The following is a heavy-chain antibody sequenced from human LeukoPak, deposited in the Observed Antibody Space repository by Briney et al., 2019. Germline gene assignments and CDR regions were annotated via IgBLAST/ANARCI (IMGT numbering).Heavy chain of an antibody. D-gene: IGHD3-3*01. CDR2: FDPEDGET. V-gene: IGHV1-24*01. J-gene: IGHJ6*03. Sequence: ASVKVSCKVSGYTLTELSMHWVRQGPGKGLEWMGGFDPEDGETIYAQKFQGRVTMTRDMSTGTVYMELSSLRSEDTAVYYCARDPLYYDFWSGPVDVHYYYMDVWGKGTTVTVSS. CDR3: ARDPLYYDFWSGPVDVHYYYMDV. CDR1: GYTLTELS.